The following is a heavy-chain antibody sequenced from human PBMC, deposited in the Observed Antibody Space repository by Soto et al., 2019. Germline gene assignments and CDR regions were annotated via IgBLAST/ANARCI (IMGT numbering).Heavy chain of an antibody. CDR1: GGSISSSGYY. D-gene: IGHD5-12*01. CDR3: ARARYSGYEIHVAY. Sequence: SETLSLTCIVSGGSISSSGYYWSWIRQHPGKGLEWIGYIYYSGSTYYNPSLKSRVTISVDTSKNQFSLKLSSVAAADTAVYYCARARYSGYEIHVAYWGQGTLVTVPS. J-gene: IGHJ4*02. CDR2: IYYSGST. V-gene: IGHV4-31*03.